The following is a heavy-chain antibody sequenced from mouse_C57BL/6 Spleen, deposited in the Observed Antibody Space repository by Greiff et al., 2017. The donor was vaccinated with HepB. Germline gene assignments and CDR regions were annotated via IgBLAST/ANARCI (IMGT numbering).Heavy chain of an antibody. D-gene: IGHD2-1*01. CDR1: GFTFTDYY. J-gene: IGHJ4*01. Sequence: EVHLVESGGGLVQPGGSLSLSCAASGFTFTDYYMSWVRQPPGKALEWLGFIRNKANGYTTEYSASVKGRFTISRDNSQSILYLQMNALRAEDSATYYCARHSNYVFYGMDYWGQGTSVTVSS. V-gene: IGHV7-3*01. CDR3: ARHSNYVFYGMDY. CDR2: IRNKANGYTT.